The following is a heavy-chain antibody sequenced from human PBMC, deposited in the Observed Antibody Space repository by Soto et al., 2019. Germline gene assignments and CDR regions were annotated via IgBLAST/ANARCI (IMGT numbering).Heavy chain of an antibody. CDR3: ARDVRGGGYDRYYMDV. CDR1: GFTFSSYS. D-gene: IGHD5-12*01. Sequence: HPGGSLRLSCAASGFTFSSYSMNWVRQAPGKGLEWVSYISSSSSTIYYADSVKGRFTISRDNAKNSLYLQMNSLSAEDTAVYYCARDVRGGGYDRYYMDVWGKGTTVTVSS. CDR2: ISSSSSTI. J-gene: IGHJ6*03. V-gene: IGHV3-48*01.